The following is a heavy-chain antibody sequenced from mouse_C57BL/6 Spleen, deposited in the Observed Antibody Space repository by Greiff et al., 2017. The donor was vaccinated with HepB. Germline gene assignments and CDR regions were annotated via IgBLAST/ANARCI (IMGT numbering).Heavy chain of an antibody. V-gene: IGHV1-82*01. CDR2: IYPGDGDT. CDR3: ARKDAYYSNYEAYFDY. Sequence: QVQLQQSGPELVKPGASVKISCKASGYAFSSSWMNWVKQRPGKGLEWIGRIYPGDGDTNYNGKFKGKATLTADKSSSTAYMQLSSLTSEDSAVYFCARKDAYYSNYEAYFDYWGQGTTLTVSS. J-gene: IGHJ2*01. CDR1: GYAFSSSW. D-gene: IGHD2-5*01.